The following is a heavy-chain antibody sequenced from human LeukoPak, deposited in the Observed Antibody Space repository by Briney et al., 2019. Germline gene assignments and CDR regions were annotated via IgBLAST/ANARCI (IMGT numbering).Heavy chain of an antibody. Sequence: GGSLRLSCAASGFTVSSNYMSWVRQAPGKGLEWVSVIYGGGSTYYADSVKGRFTTSRDNSKNTLYLQMNSLRAEDTAVYYCARVKGAFGEEFDAFDIWGQGTMVTVSS. J-gene: IGHJ3*02. CDR2: IYGGGST. V-gene: IGHV3-53*01. D-gene: IGHD3-10*01. CDR1: GFTVSSNY. CDR3: ARVKGAFGEEFDAFDI.